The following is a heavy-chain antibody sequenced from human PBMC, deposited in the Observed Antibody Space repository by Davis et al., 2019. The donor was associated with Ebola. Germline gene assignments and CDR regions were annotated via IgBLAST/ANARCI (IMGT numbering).Heavy chain of an antibody. V-gene: IGHV3-74*01. CDR2: IDSDGSST. Sequence: GESLKISCAASGFTFSSYWMHWVRHVPGKGLEWVSRIDSDGSSTIYADSVKGRFTISRDNARDTLYLQMNSLRVEDTALYYCTRDGPSTTIVELDYWGQGALVTVSS. D-gene: IGHD1-26*01. CDR1: GFTFSSYW. CDR3: TRDGPSTTIVELDY. J-gene: IGHJ4*02.